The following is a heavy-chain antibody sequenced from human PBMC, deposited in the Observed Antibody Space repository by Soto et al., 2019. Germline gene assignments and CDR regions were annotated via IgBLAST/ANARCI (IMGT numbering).Heavy chain of an antibody. V-gene: IGHV1-69*01. J-gene: IGHJ3*02. CDR3: ARARITMIVVVITDAFDI. D-gene: IGHD3-22*01. CDR2: IIPIFGTA. CDR1: GGTFSSYA. Sequence: QVQLVQSGAEVKKPGSSVKVSCKASGGTFSSYAISWVRQAPGQGLEWMGGIIPIFGTANYAQKFQGRVTITADETTSTAYMELSSLRSEDTAVYYWARARITMIVVVITDAFDIWGQGTMVTVSS.